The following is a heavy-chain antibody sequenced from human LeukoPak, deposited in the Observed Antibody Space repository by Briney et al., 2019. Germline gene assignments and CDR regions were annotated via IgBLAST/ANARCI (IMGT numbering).Heavy chain of an antibody. CDR3: ARASGYDFWSGNHYYYMDV. V-gene: IGHV1-2*02. D-gene: IGHD3-3*01. Sequence: GASVKVSCKASGYTFTGYYMHWVRQAPGQGLEWMGWINPNSGGTNYAQKFQGRVTMTRDTSISTAYMELSRLRSDDTAVYYCARASGYDFWSGNHYYYMDVWGKGTTVTVSS. J-gene: IGHJ6*03. CDR2: INPNSGGT. CDR1: GYTFTGYY.